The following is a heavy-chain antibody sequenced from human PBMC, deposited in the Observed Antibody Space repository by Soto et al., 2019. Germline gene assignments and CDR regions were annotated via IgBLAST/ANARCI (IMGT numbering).Heavy chain of an antibody. CDR1: GFTFSNYN. J-gene: IGHJ4*02. CDR3: ARDRDYAFDY. V-gene: IGHV3-48*02. CDR2: IHSTSNNI. D-gene: IGHD4-17*01. Sequence: GSLRLSCAAAGFTFSNYNMNWVRQAPGKGLEWLSYIHSTSNNIFYADSVKGRFTISTDIAKNSLYLQMNSLRDEDTAVYYCARDRDYAFDYWGLGTLVTVSS.